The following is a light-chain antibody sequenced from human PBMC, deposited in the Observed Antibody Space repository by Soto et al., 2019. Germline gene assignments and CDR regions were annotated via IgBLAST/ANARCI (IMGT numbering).Light chain of an antibody. J-gene: IGKJ1*01. CDR2: AAS. Sequence: DIQMTQSPSSLSASVGDRVTITCRASQSITTYLNWYQQKPGKAPKLLIYAASSLQSGVPSRFSGSGSGTDFTLTISSLQPEDFATYYCQQGDTTPRTVGQGTKVEIK. V-gene: IGKV1-39*01. CDR3: QQGDTTPRT. CDR1: QSITTY.